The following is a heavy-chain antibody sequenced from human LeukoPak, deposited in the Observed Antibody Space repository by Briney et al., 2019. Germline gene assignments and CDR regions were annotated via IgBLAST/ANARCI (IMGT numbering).Heavy chain of an antibody. CDR2: ISGSGGST. CDR1: GFTFSSYA. V-gene: IGHV3-23*01. J-gene: IGHJ5*02. CDR3: AKPPGIAAAGWFDP. D-gene: IGHD6-13*01. Sequence: GGSLRLSCAASGFTFSSYAMSWVRQAPGKGLEWVSAISGSGGSTYYADSVKGRFTISGDNSKNTLYLQMNSLRAEDTAVYYRAKPPGIAAAGWFDPWGQGTLVTVSS.